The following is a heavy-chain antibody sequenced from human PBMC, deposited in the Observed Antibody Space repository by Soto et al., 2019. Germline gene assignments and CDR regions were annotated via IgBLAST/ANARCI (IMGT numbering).Heavy chain of an antibody. CDR3: AVGARAYSDY. D-gene: IGHD1-26*01. V-gene: IGHV4-39*01. CDR2: IYYSGST. Sequence: SETLSLTCTVSGGSISSSSYYWGWIRQPPGKGLEWIGSIYYSGSTYYNPSLKSRVTISVDTSKNQFSLKLSSVTAADTAVYYCAVGARAYSDYWGQGTLVTSPQ. CDR1: GGSISSSSYY. J-gene: IGHJ4*02.